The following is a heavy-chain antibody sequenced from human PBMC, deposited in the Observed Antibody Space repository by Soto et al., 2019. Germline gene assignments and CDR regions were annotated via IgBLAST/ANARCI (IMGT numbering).Heavy chain of an antibody. J-gene: IGHJ4*02. D-gene: IGHD3-22*01. CDR2: IIPIFGTA. CDR1: GGNLSSYA. V-gene: IGHV1-69*13. CDR3: ARDSYYDSSGYYGPLSFDY. Sequence: SVKVSCKASGGNLSSYAISWVRQAPGQGLEWMGGIIPIFGTANYAQKFQGRVTITADESTSTAYMELSSLRSEDTAVYYCARDSYYDSSGYYGPLSFDYWGQGTLVTVSS.